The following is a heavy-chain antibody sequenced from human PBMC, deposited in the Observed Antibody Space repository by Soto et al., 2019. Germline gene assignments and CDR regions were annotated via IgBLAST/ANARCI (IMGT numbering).Heavy chain of an antibody. Sequence: QVQLVESGGRVVQPGRSLRLSCAASGFDFSNYVLHWVRQAPGKVLEWVAVMSFDGSDIYYADSVKGRFTISRDNSKNTLYLQMNNLRPADTAVYYCAKVREDIVLLVAIDYWGQGTLVTVSS. CDR1: GFDFSNYV. V-gene: IGHV3-30*18. D-gene: IGHD2-8*01. CDR2: MSFDGSDI. CDR3: AKVREDIVLLVAIDY. J-gene: IGHJ4*02.